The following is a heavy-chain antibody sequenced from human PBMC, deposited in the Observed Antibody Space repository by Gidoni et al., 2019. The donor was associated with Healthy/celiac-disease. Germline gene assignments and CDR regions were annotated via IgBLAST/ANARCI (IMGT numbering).Heavy chain of an antibody. D-gene: IGHD3-3*01. J-gene: IGHJ4*02. CDR3: ARGATPKRPYYDFWSGYYTDY. CDR1: GFTFSSYS. V-gene: IGHV3-48*02. CDR2: ISSSSSTI. Sequence: EVQLVESGGGLVQPGGSLRLSCAASGFTFSSYSMNRVRQAPGKGLEWVSYISSSSSTIYYADSVKGRFTISRDNAKNSLYLQMNSLRDEDTAVYYCARGATPKRPYYDFWSGYYTDYWGQGTLVTVSS.